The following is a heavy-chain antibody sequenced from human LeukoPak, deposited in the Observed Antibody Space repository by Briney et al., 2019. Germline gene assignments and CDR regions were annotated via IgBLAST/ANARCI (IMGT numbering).Heavy chain of an antibody. CDR3: AREGEWELLGIGGY. D-gene: IGHD1-26*01. CDR1: GYTFTGYY. CDR2: INPNSGDT. V-gene: IGHV1-2*02. J-gene: IGHJ4*02. Sequence: ASVKVSCKASGYTFTGYYMHWVRQAPGQGLEWMGWINPNSGDTKYAQKFQGRVTMTRDTSISTAYMELSRLRSDDTAVYYCAREGEWELLGIGGYWGQGTLVTVSS.